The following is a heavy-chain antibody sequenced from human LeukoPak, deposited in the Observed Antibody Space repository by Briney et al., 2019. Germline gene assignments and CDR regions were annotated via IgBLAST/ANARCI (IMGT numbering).Heavy chain of an antibody. Sequence: GGSLRLSCAASGFTFSSYSMNWVRQAPGKGLEWVSSISSSSSYIYYADSVKGRFTISRDNAKNSLYLQMNSPRAEDTAVYYCARRYCSSTSCYYFDYWGQGTLVTVSS. D-gene: IGHD2-2*01. J-gene: IGHJ4*02. CDR2: ISSSSSYI. CDR3: ARRYCSSTSCYYFDY. V-gene: IGHV3-21*01. CDR1: GFTFSSYS.